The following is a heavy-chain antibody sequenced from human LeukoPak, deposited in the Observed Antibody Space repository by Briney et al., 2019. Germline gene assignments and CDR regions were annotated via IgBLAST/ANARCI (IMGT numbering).Heavy chain of an antibody. Sequence: PSETLSLTCTVSGGSISSSSYYWGWIRQPPGKGLEWIGSIYYSGSTYYNPSLKSRVTISVDTSKNQFSLKLSSVTAADTAVYYCARDQLTGVTATYYYGMDVWGQGTTVTVSS. J-gene: IGHJ6*02. V-gene: IGHV4-39*07. CDR2: IYYSGST. D-gene: IGHD2-21*02. CDR3: ARDQLTGVTATYYYGMDV. CDR1: GGSISSSSYY.